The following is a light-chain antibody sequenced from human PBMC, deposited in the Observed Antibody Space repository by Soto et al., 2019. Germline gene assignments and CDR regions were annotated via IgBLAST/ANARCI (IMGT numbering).Light chain of an antibody. CDR2: PAS. CDR3: QHYDSSPPYT. V-gene: IGKV3-20*01. J-gene: IGKJ2*01. Sequence: EIVLTQYPVTLSLSPGERATLSCRASRSFASSYLGWYQQKPGQAPRLLIYPASTRATGIPDRFSGSGSATDFTLTISRLEPEDSAVYYCQHYDSSPPYTFGQGTKLEIK. CDR1: RSFASSY.